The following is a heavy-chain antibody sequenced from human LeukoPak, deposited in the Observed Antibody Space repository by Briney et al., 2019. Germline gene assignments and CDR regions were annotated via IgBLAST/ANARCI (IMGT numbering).Heavy chain of an antibody. D-gene: IGHD2-15*01. J-gene: IGHJ5*02. CDR3: ARGYCGGGSCYNSRGWFDP. V-gene: IGHV1-69*13. Sequence: SVKVSCKASGYTFTGYYMHWVRQAPGQGFEWMGGIIHIFGTANYAQKFQGRVTITADESTSTAYMELSRLRSEDTAVYYCARGYCGGGSCYNSRGWFDPWGQGTLVTVSS. CDR1: GYTFTGYY. CDR2: IIHIFGTA.